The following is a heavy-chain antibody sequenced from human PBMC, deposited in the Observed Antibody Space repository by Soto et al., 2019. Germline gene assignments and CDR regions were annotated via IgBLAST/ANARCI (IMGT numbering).Heavy chain of an antibody. CDR2: IYYSGST. Sequence: SETLSLTCSVSGGSISSYYWSWIRQPPGKGLEWIGYIYYSGSTYYNPSLKSRVTISVDRSKNQFSLKLCSVTAADTAVYYCRGTDYYDSRTAFDIWGQGTMVTVSS. CDR3: RGTDYYDSRTAFDI. CDR1: GGSISSYY. J-gene: IGHJ3*02. D-gene: IGHD3-22*01. V-gene: IGHV4-59*12.